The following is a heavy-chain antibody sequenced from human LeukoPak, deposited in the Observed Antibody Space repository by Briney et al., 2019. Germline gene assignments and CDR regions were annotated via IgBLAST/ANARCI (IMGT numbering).Heavy chain of an antibody. Sequence: ASVKVSCKASGYTFTSYGISWVRQAPGQGLEWMGWISAYNGNTNYAQKLQGRVTMTTDTSTSTAYVELRSLRSDDTAVYYCARAILTFYYYYMDVWGKGTTVTVSS. CDR2: ISAYNGNT. D-gene: IGHD3-9*01. J-gene: IGHJ6*03. CDR1: GYTFTSYG. CDR3: ARAILTFYYYYMDV. V-gene: IGHV1-18*01.